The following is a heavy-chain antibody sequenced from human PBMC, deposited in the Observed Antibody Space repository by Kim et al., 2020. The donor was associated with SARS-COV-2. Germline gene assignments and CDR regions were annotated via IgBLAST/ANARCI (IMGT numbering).Heavy chain of an antibody. CDR3: ARLYSSSWSLDD. D-gene: IGHD6-13*01. J-gene: IGHJ4*02. CDR1: GGSISGYY. V-gene: IGHV4-59*08. CDR2: IYYSGST. Sequence: SETLSLTCAVSGGSISGYYWSWIRQPPGKGLEWIGYIYYSGSTIYNPSLTSRVTISVDTSKNQFSLKLSSVTAADTAVYYCARLYSSSWSLDDWGQGTL.